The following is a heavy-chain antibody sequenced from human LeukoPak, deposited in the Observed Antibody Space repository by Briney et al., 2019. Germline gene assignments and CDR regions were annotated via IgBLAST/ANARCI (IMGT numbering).Heavy chain of an antibody. V-gene: IGHV3-33*01. CDR3: ARGGYGDYSLDY. CDR1: GFTFSSYG. Sequence: PGGSLRLSCAASGFTFSSYGIHWVRQAPGKGLEWVAVIWYDGSNKYYADSVKGRFTISRDNSKNTLYLQMSSLRAEDTAVYYCARGGYGDYSLDYWGQGTLVTVSS. CDR2: IWYDGSNK. J-gene: IGHJ4*02. D-gene: IGHD4-17*01.